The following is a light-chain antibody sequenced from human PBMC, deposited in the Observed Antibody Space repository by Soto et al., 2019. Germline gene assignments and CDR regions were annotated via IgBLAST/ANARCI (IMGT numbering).Light chain of an antibody. V-gene: IGKV3-20*01. Sequence: EIVLTQSPGTLSLSPGERATLSCRASQSVSSSYLAWYQQKPGQAPRLLIYGASSRATGIPDRFSGSGSGTDLTLTISRLEPEDFAVYYCQQYGSSPPITFDQGTRLEIK. J-gene: IGKJ5*01. CDR1: QSVSSSY. CDR2: GAS. CDR3: QQYGSSPPIT.